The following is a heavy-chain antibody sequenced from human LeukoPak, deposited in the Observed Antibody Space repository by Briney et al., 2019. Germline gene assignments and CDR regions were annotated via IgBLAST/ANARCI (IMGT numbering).Heavy chain of an antibody. V-gene: IGHV4-38-2*02. J-gene: IGHJ4*02. CDR3: AITVAGNDDY. Sequence: PSETPSLTCTVSGYSISSGYYWGWIRQPPGKGLEWIGSIYHSGSTYYNPSLKSRVTISVDTSKNQFSLKLSSVTAADTAVYYCAITVAGNDDYWGQGTLVTVSS. CDR2: IYHSGST. D-gene: IGHD6-19*01. CDR1: GYSISSGYY.